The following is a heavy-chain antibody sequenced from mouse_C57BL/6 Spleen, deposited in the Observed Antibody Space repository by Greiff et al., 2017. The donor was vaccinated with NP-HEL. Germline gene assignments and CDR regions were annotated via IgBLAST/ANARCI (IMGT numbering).Heavy chain of an antibody. D-gene: IGHD1-1*01. V-gene: IGHV1-15*01. Sequence: QVQLKESGAELVRPGASVTLSCKASGYTFTDYEMHWVKQTPVHGLEWIGAIDPETGGTAYNQKFKGKAILTADKSSSTAYMELRSLTSEDSAVYYGTRESTTVVFDYWGQGTTLTVSS. CDR2: IDPETGGT. CDR1: GYTFTDYE. J-gene: IGHJ2*01. CDR3: TRESTTVVFDY.